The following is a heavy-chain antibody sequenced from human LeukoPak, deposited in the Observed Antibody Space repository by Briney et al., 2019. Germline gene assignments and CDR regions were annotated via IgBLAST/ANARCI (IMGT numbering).Heavy chain of an antibody. J-gene: IGHJ6*03. CDR1: GGSISSYY. Sequence: PSETLSLTCTVSGGSISSYYWSWIRQPPGKGLEWIGYIYYSGSTNYNPSLKSRVTISVDTSKNQFSLKLSSVTAADTAVYYCAKVKGRGYYYYMDVWGKGTTVTISS. V-gene: IGHV4-59*01. CDR3: AKVKGRGYYYYMDV. CDR2: IYYSGST.